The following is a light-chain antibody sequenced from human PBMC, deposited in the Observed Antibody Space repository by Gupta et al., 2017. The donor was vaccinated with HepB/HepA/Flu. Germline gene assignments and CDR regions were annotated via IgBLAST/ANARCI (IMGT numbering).Light chain of an antibody. J-gene: IGKJ1*01. V-gene: IGKV3-20*01. CDR3: QQYGGSPWT. CDR2: GGS. CDR1: QSDSSSY. Sequence: EIVLTQSPGTLSLSPGERATLSCRASQSDSSSYLAWYQQKPGQAPRLLIYGGSSRATGIPDRFSVSGSGTDFTLTISRLEPEDFAVYYGQQYGGSPWTFGQGTKVEIK.